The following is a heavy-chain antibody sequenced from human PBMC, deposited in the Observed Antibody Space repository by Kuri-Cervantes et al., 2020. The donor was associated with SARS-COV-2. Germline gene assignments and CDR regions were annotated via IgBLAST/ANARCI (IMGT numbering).Heavy chain of an antibody. CDR1: GFTFSSYS. V-gene: IGHV3-21*01. Sequence: GGSLRLSCAASGFTFSSYSMNWVRQAPGKGLEWVSSISSSSSYIYYADSVKGRSTISRDNAKNSLYLQMNSLRAEDTAVYYCARDSGGDYGSSYFDYWGQGTLVTVSS. CDR2: ISSSSSYI. J-gene: IGHJ4*02. D-gene: IGHD4-17*01. CDR3: ARDSGGDYGSSYFDY.